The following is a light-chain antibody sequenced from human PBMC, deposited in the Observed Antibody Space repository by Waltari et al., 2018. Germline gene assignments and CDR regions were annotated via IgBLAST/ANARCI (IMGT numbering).Light chain of an antibody. J-gene: IGKJ1*01. V-gene: IGKV4-1*01. CDR3: HQYYSSPWT. CDR1: QSVLYSSNNKNC. CDR2: WAS. Sequence: DIVMTQSPDSLAVSLGERATINCKSSQSVLYSSNNKNCLAWYQQKPGQPPKLLIYWASTREAGFPARFSGSGSGTDFTLTISSLQAEDVAVYYCHQYYSSPWTFGQGTKVEI.